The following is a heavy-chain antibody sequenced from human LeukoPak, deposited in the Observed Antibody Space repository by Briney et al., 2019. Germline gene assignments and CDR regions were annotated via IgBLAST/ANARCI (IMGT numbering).Heavy chain of an antibody. CDR3: AKEAKAYCGGDCYPYNYYYYMDV. D-gene: IGHD2-21*02. CDR2: IRYDGSNK. V-gene: IGHV3-30*02. J-gene: IGHJ6*03. Sequence: PGGSLRLSCAASGFTFSSYGMHWVRQAPGKGLEWVAFIRYDGSNKYYADSVKGRFTISRDNSKNTLYLQMNSLRAEDTAVYYCAKEAKAYCGGDCYPYNYYYYMDVWGKGTTVTISS. CDR1: GFTFSSYG.